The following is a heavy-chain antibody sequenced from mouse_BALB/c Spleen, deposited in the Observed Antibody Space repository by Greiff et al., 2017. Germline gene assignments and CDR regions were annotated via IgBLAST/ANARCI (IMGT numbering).Heavy chain of an antibody. CDR1: GYTFTEYT. D-gene: IGHD1-1*01. Sequence: DVQLQESGPELVKPGASVKISCKTSGYTFTEYTMHWVKQSHGKSLEWIGGINPNNGGTSYNQKFKGKATLTVDKSSSTAYMELRSLTSEDSAVYYCASPYYGSSYDYAMDYWGQGTSVTVSS. V-gene: IGHV1-18*01. J-gene: IGHJ4*01. CDR2: INPNNGGT. CDR3: ASPYYGSSYDYAMDY.